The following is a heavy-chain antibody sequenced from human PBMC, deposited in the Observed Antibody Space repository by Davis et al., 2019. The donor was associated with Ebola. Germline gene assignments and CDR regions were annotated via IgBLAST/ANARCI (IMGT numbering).Heavy chain of an antibody. J-gene: IGHJ4*02. CDR2: IYWNDDK. D-gene: IGHD3-16*01. V-gene: IGHV2-5*01. CDR3: AHSYDYVWGSTYYFDY. Sequence: SGPTLAKPTQTLTLTCTFSGFSLSTSGVGVGWIRQPPGKALEWLALIYWNDDKRYSPSLKSRLTITKDTSKNQVVLTMTNMDPVDTATYYCAHSYDYVWGSTYYFDYWGQGTLVTVSS. CDR1: GFSLSTSGVG.